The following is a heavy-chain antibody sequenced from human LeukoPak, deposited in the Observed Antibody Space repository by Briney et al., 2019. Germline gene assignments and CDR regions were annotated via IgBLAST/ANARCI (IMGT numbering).Heavy chain of an antibody. Sequence: GGSLRLSCAASGFTFSSYAMSWVRQAPGKGLEWVSAISGSGGSTYYADSVKGRLTISRDNSKNTLYLQMNSLRAEDTAVYYCAKGVVVVPAAGYFDYWGQGTLVTVSS. CDR1: GFTFSSYA. CDR3: AKGVVVVPAAGYFDY. CDR2: ISGSGGST. D-gene: IGHD2-2*01. J-gene: IGHJ4*02. V-gene: IGHV3-23*01.